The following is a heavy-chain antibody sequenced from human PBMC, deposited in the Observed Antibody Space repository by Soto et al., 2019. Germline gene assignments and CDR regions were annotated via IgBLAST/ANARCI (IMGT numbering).Heavy chain of an antibody. V-gene: IGHV3-49*04. CDR1: GFSFADYV. CDR3: TRDILTGYYSPPQDY. CDR2: IRSKAYGGTA. J-gene: IGHJ4*02. Sequence: AGGSLRLSCTASGFSFADYVFSWVRQAPGKGLEWVGFIRSKAYGGTAEYAASVRGRITISRDDSKSIAYLQMNSLKTEDTAVYYCTRDILTGYYSPPQDYWCQGALVTVSS. D-gene: IGHD3-9*01.